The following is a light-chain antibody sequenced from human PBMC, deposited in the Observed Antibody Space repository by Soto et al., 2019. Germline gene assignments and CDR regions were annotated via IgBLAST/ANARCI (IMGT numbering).Light chain of an antibody. Sequence: DIQMTQSPSSLSASVGDRATITCRASQSISSYLNWYQQQTGKDPNLLIYDGSSLQSGVRSRFSGCGSVTDFTPTISSLQPEDFATYYCQQSYSTPRTFGEGTKVDI. CDR3: QQSYSTPRT. CDR2: DGS. CDR1: QSISSY. V-gene: IGKV1-39*01. J-gene: IGKJ1*01.